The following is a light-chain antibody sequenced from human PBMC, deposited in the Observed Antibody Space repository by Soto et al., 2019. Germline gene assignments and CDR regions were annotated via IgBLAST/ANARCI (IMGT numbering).Light chain of an antibody. V-gene: IGKV1-39*01. CDR3: QHSYSTRT. CDR2: AAS. Sequence: DIQMTQSPSSLSASIGDRVTISCRASQDIGAYVNWYQHKQGKAPRVLMYAASNLKSGVPPRFSGSGVGRDFTLTISDLQPEDFGTYYCQHSYSTRTFGQGTKVERK. CDR1: QDIGAY. J-gene: IGKJ1*01.